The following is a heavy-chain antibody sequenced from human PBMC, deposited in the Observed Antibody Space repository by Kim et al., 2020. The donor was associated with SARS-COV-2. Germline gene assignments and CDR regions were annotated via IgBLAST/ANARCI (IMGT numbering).Heavy chain of an antibody. Sequence: GGSLRLSCAASGFTFDDYGMSWVRQTPGKGLEWVSGINRNSGSIGYADSVKGRFTISRDNAKKSLYLQMNGLRVGDTALYYCVRGYAGGPFDLWGQGSL. CDR1: GFTFDDYG. J-gene: IGHJ4*02. D-gene: IGHD3-16*01. CDR2: INRNSGSI. CDR3: VRGYAGGPFDL. V-gene: IGHV3-20*04.